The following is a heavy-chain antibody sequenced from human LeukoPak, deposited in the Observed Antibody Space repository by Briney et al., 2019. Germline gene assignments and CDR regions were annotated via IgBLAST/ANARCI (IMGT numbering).Heavy chain of an antibody. J-gene: IGHJ4*02. D-gene: IGHD6-19*01. CDR1: GYSFTNYW. CDR2: IYPSDSDT. V-gene: IGHV5-51*01. CDR3: ARQAVAGFPYFDY. Sequence: GESRKISRKSSGYSFTNYWIGWVRQMPGKGLERMGIIYPSDSDTRYSPSFQGQVTISADKSINTAYLQWSTLEASDTAVYYCARQAVAGFPYFDYWGQGTLVTVSS.